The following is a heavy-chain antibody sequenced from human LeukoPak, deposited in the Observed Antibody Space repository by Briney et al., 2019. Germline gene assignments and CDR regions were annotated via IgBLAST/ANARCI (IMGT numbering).Heavy chain of an antibody. CDR2: IIPIFGTA. J-gene: IGHJ4*02. V-gene: IGHV1-69*13. CDR3: ARDRSGSYLPCYFDY. CDR1: GGTFSSYA. Sequence: SVKVSCKASGGTFSSYAISWVRQAPGQGLEWMGGIIPIFGTANYAQKFQGRVTITADESTSTAYMGLSSLRSEDTAVYYCARDRSGSYLPCYFDYWGQGTLVTVSS. D-gene: IGHD1-26*01.